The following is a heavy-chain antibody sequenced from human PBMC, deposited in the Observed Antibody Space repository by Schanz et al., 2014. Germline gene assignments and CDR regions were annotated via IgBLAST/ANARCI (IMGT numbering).Heavy chain of an antibody. CDR3: AKGRFGELSAFDI. CDR2: LWHDGSKK. CDR1: GFTFSSYD. J-gene: IGHJ3*02. V-gene: IGHV3-33*06. Sequence: QVQLVESGGGVVQPGRSLRLSCVASGFTFSSYDVFWVRQAPGKGLEWVAILWHDGSKKYYADSVKGRFTVSRDDSKNTLYLQMSSLRAEDTAVYYCAKGRFGELSAFDIWGQGTMVTVSS. D-gene: IGHD3-10*01.